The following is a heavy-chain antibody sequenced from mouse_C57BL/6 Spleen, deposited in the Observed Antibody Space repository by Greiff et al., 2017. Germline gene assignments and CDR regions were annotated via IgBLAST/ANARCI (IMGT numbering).Heavy chain of an antibody. CDR1: GYSFTGYY. Sequence: EVQLQQSGPELVTPGASVTISCKASGYSFTGYYMNWVKQSPEKSLEWIGEINPSTGGTTYHPKFKATATLTVDKSSRTAYIQLKSLTSENSAVYYWARDYDYDLGAMDYWGQGTSGTVSS. CDR3: ARDYDYDLGAMDY. CDR2: INPSTGGT. D-gene: IGHD2-4*01. J-gene: IGHJ4*01. V-gene: IGHV1-42*01.